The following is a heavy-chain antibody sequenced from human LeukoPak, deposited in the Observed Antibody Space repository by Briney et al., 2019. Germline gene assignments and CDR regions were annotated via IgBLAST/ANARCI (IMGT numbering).Heavy chain of an antibody. D-gene: IGHD3-10*01. CDR1: GFTVSSTY. CDR3: AKDPQLYGSGSAFDI. V-gene: IGHV3-66*01. J-gene: IGHJ3*02. Sequence: QPGGSLRLSCAASGFTVSSTYMSWVRQAPGKGLEWVSVLYSDDITYYANSVKGRFFISRDNSKSMLYLQMNSLRVEDTAVYYCAKDPQLYGSGSAFDIWGQGTMVTVSS. CDR2: LYSDDIT.